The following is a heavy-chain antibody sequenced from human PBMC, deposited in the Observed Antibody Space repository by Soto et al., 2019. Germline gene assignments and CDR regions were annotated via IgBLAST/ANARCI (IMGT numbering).Heavy chain of an antibody. Sequence: EVQLVESGGDVVQPGGSLRLSCAASGFTFEDYTIQWVRQAPGKGLEWVSLISWDGSSTYYADSVKGRFTISRDNSKNSLYLQMNSLRTEDAALYYCAKDGAQKDGDGKWLDSWGQGTLVTVSS. CDR1: GFTFEDYT. CDR2: ISWDGSST. V-gene: IGHV3-43*01. CDR3: AKDGAQKDGDGKWLDS. J-gene: IGHJ5*01. D-gene: IGHD7-27*01.